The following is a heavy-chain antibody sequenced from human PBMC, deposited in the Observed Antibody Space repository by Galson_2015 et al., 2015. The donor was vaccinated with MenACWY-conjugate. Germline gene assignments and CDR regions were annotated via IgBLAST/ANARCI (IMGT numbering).Heavy chain of an antibody. D-gene: IGHD3-3*01. CDR3: AKGGADSWSGYSLDF. CDR2: ISGGDSVT. J-gene: IGHJ4*02. Sequence: SLRLSCAASGFTFSTYAMSWVRQAPGKGLEWVSSISGGDSVTYYADSVKGRFAISRDNSGNTLFLHMNSLRAEDTATYYCAKGGADSWSGYSLDFWGLGTLVIVSS. V-gene: IGHV3-23*01. CDR1: GFTFSTYA.